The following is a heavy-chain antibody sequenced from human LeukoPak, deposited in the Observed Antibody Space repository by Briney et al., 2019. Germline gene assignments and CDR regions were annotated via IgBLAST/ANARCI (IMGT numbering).Heavy chain of an antibody. Sequence: SETLSLTCTVSGGSISSYYWSWIRQPPGKGLEWIGYIYYSGSTNYNPSLKSRVTISVDTSKNQFSLKLSSVTAADTAVYYCASEKTRDGSYYWGQGTLVTVSS. CDR2: IYYSGST. D-gene: IGHD5-24*01. CDR3: ASEKTRDGSYY. J-gene: IGHJ4*02. V-gene: IGHV4-59*12. CDR1: GGSISSYY.